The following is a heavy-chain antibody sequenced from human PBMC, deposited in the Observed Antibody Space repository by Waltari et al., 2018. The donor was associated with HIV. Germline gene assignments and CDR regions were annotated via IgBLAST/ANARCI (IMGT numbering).Heavy chain of an antibody. CDR1: GFTFSNFA. Sequence: QVQLVESGGGVVQPGRSLRRSCAASGFTFSNFAMHWVRQAPGRGMEWVAGIWYDGDNKYYADSVKGRFTIARDNSKNTLYLQMNSLRVEETAVYYCARGGYYYDISGYYHYWGQGTLVTVSS. CDR2: IWYDGDNK. V-gene: IGHV3-33*01. CDR3: ARGGYYYDISGYYHY. J-gene: IGHJ4*02. D-gene: IGHD3-22*01.